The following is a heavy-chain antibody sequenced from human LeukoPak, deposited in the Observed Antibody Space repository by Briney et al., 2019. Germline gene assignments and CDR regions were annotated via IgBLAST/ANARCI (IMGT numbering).Heavy chain of an antibody. CDR1: GGSISSYY. D-gene: IGHD1-26*01. J-gene: IGHJ4*02. CDR3: ARDRRRGSQYYFDY. Sequence: SETLSLTCTVSGGSISSYYWSWIRQPPGKGPEWIGYIYYSGSTNYNPSLKSRVTISVDTSKNQFSLKLSSVTAADTAVYYCARDRRRGSQYYFDYWGQGTLVTVSS. CDR2: IYYSGST. V-gene: IGHV4-59*12.